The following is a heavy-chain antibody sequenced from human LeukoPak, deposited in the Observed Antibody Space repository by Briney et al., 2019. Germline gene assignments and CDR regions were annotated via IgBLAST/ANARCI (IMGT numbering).Heavy chain of an antibody. CDR3: ARDNSIPERGWWFAP. V-gene: IGHV1-46*01. D-gene: IGHD4-23*01. CDR2: INPRGTNT. CDR1: GYSFTSHY. J-gene: IGHJ5*02. Sequence: ASVKVSCKASGYSFTSHYMHWVRQAPGQGLEWMGLINPRGTNTIYAEKFQGRIIMTRDMSTTTDYMELSSLKSDDTAVYYCARDNSIPERGWWFAPWGQGTLVTVSS.